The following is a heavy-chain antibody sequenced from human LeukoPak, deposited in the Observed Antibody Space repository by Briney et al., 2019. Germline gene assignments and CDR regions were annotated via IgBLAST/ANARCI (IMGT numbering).Heavy chain of an antibody. CDR2: IWSGGGT. Sequence: PGGSLRLSCAASGFTFSSYSMNWVRQAPGKGLEWVSVIWSGGGTYYADSVKGRFTISRDNSKNTVYLQMNSLRAEDTAVYYCAGDPDPWGQGTLVTVSS. CDR1: GFTFSSYS. J-gene: IGHJ5*02. V-gene: IGHV3-66*01. CDR3: AGDPDP.